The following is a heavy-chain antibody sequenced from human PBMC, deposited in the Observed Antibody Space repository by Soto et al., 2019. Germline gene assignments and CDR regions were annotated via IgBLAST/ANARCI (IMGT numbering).Heavy chain of an antibody. CDR2: ISWDGGST. D-gene: IGHD6-19*01. V-gene: IGHV3-43D*04. CDR1: GFTFDDYA. CDR3: ARDRVAVAGYYYNAMDV. J-gene: IGHJ6*02. Sequence: SLRLSCAASGFTFDDYAMHWVRQAPGKGLEWVSLISWDGGSTYYADSVKGRFTISRDNSKNSLYLQMNSLRAEDTALYYCARDRVAVAGYYYNAMDVWGQGTTVTVSS.